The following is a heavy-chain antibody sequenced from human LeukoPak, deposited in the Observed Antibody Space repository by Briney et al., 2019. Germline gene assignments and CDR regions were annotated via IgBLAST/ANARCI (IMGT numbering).Heavy chain of an antibody. Sequence: ASVKVSCKASGYTFTNYGISWVRQAPGQGLEWTGWISTYDGNTNYAQNLQGRVTMTTYTSTSTAYMELRSLRSDDTAVYYCARDWGPLGVLSPLGYWGQGTLVTVSS. CDR2: ISTYDGNT. J-gene: IGHJ4*02. D-gene: IGHD3-16*02. CDR1: GYTFTNYG. CDR3: ARDWGPLGVLSPLGY. V-gene: IGHV1-18*01.